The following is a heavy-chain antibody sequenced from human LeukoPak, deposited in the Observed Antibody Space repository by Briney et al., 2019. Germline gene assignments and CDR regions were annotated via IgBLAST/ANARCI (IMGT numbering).Heavy chain of an antibody. Sequence: PGGSLRLACAASGFTFNSHAMNWVRQAPGKRLEWVSAISGRDGSTYYADSVKGRFTLSRDNSKNPLYLQMNSLRAEDTAVYHCAKGKGYSSSSSDHWGQGTLVTVSS. CDR3: AKGKGYSSSSSDH. V-gene: IGHV3-23*01. CDR1: GFTFNSHA. J-gene: IGHJ5*02. D-gene: IGHD6-6*01. CDR2: ISGRDGST.